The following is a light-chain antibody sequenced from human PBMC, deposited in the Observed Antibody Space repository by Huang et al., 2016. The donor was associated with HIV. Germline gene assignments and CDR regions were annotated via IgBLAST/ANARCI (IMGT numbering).Light chain of an antibody. J-gene: IGKJ3*01. CDR3: QQYDIHPLT. V-gene: IGKV1-8*01. CDR1: QDRNNF. Sequence: IRMTQSPSSLSASTGDRVTITCRANQDRNNFLAWYQKRPGSVPKLLIYAASTWQRGVPSRFSGNGSGTDFTLTIGCLHSEDVATYYCQQYDIHPLTFGPGTRVDIK. CDR2: AAS.